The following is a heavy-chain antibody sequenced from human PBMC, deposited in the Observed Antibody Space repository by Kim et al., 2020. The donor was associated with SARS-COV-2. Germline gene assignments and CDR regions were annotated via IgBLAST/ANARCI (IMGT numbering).Heavy chain of an antibody. V-gene: IGHV4-34*01. CDR1: GGSFSGYY. J-gene: IGHJ5*02. CDR2: INHSGST. Sequence: SETLSLTCAVYGGSFSGYYWSWIRQPPGKGLEWIGEINHSGSTNYNPSLKSRVTISVDTSKNQFSLKLSSVTAADTAVYYCARYFTALGWFDPWGQGTLVPVSS. CDR3: ARYFTALGWFDP. D-gene: IGHD5-18*01.